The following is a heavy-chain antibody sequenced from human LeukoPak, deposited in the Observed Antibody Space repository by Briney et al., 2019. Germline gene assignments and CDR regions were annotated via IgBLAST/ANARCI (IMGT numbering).Heavy chain of an antibody. V-gene: IGHV4-39*07. J-gene: IGHJ4*02. CDR2: IYYSGST. CDR3: ARDILPFDY. CDR1: GGSISSSSYY. Sequence: SETLSLTCTVSGGSISSSSYYWGWIRQPPGKGLEWIGSIYYSGSTYYNPSLKSRVTISVDTSKNQFSLKLSSVTAADTAVYYCARDILPFDYWGQGTLDTVSS.